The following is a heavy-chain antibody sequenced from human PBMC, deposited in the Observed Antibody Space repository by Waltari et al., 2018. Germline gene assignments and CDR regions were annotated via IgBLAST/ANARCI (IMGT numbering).Heavy chain of an antibody. CDR3: ARDRISNSYYYYYSMDV. Sequence: EVQLVESGGGLVKPGGSLRLSCAASGFTFNTYTMNWVRQAPGKVLEWISSVSSTSSYIYYSDSVRGRFTISRDNARNSLYLQMSSLRAEDTAVYYCARDRISNSYYYYYSMDVWGQGTTVTVSS. J-gene: IGHJ6*02. V-gene: IGHV3-21*01. CDR1: GFTFNTYT. CDR2: VSSTSSYI. D-gene: IGHD3-16*01.